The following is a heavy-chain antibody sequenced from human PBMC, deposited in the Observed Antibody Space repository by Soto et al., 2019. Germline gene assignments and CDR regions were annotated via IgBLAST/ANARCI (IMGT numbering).Heavy chain of an antibody. CDR3: AKESSASRVSYYYAMDV. Sequence: EVQLLESGGGLVQPGGSLRLSCAASGFTFSNYAMNWVRQAPGKGLEWISGISASSASTTYADSVKGRFTISRDNSKNTLYLQMNSLRAEDTGVYYCAKESSASRVSYYYAMDVWGQGTTVTVSS. CDR2: ISASSAST. J-gene: IGHJ6*02. CDR1: GFTFSNYA. D-gene: IGHD3-10*01. V-gene: IGHV3-23*01.